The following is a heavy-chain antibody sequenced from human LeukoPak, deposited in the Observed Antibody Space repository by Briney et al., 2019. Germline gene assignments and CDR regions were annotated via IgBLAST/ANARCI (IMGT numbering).Heavy chain of an antibody. D-gene: IGHD2-2*01. Sequence: GGSLRLSCAASGFTFSSYNMKWVRQAPGKGLGWVSFISTTSNYIYYADSVKGRFTISRDNAKNSLYLQMNSLRGEDAALYYCARAGVCSTTSCDGGIDYWGQGTLVTVSS. CDR2: ISTTSNYI. CDR3: ARAGVCSTTSCDGGIDY. CDR1: GFTFSSYN. J-gene: IGHJ4*02. V-gene: IGHV3-21*06.